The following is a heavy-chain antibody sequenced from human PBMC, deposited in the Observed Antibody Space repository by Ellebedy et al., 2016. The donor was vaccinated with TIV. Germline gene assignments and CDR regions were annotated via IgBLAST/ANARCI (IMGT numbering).Heavy chain of an antibody. CDR1: GYMFSGYG. D-gene: IGHD2-2*01. J-gene: IGHJ5*02. CDR3: ARYCNSTTCSNWFDP. Sequence: AASVKVSCKASGYMFSGYGFNWVRQAPGQGLEWLGWISAYNGHRLYAQSLQGRVTMTTDTSTSTAYMELRSLRSDDTAVYYCARYCNSTTCSNWFDPWGQGTLVTVSS. V-gene: IGHV1-18*01. CDR2: ISAYNGHR.